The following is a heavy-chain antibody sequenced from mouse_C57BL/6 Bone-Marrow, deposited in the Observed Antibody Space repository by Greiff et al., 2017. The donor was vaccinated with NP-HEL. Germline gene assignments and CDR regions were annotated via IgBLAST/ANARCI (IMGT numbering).Heavy chain of an antibody. CDR1: GFNIKDYY. CDR2: IDPENGDT. D-gene: IGHD3-3*01. V-gene: IGHV14-4*01. J-gene: IGHJ2*01. Sequence: VQLKESGAELVRPGASVKLSCTASGFNIKDYYMHWVKQRPEQGLEWIGGIDPENGDTEYAAKFQGKATITADTSSNTAYLQLSSLTSEDTAVYYCTTRGDGDLTSWGKGTTPTVSS. CDR3: TTRGDGDLTS.